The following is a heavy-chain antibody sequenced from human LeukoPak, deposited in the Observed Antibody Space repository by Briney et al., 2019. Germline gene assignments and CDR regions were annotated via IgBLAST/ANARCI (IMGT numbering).Heavy chain of an antibody. V-gene: IGHV3-66*02. J-gene: IGHJ3*02. D-gene: IGHD1-26*01. CDR2: IYSGGST. CDR3: ASSLVGATKNAFDI. Sequence: PGGSLRLSCAASGLTVSSNYMSWVRQAPGKGLEWVSVIYSGGSTYYADSVKGRFTISRDNSKNTLYLQMNSLRAEDTAVYYCASSLVGATKNAFDIWGQGTMVTVSS. CDR1: GLTVSSNY.